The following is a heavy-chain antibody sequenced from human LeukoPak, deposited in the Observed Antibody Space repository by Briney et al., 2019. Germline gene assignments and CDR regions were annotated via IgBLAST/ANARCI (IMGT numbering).Heavy chain of an antibody. CDR2: ISSTSSSYI. Sequence: GGSLRLSCAASGFTFSSYSMNWVRQAPGKGLEWVSSISSTSSSYIYYSDSVKGRFTISRDNAKNSLYLQMNSLRAEDTAVYYCARVGTSGSYSFDYWGQGTLVTVSS. CDR3: ARVGTSGSYSFDY. V-gene: IGHV3-21*01. CDR1: GFTFSSYS. D-gene: IGHD1-26*01. J-gene: IGHJ4*02.